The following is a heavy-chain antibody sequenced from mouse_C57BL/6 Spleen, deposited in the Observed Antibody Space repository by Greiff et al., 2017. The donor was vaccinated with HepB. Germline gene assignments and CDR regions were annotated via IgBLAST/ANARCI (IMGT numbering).Heavy chain of an antibody. CDR2: INPNNGGT. Sequence: VQLQQSGPELVKPGASVKISCKASGYTFTDYYMNWVKQSHGKSLEWIGDINPNNGGTSYNQKFKGKATLTVDKSSSTAYMELRSLTSEDSAVYYCARSTYYGSRGGFDYWGQGTTLTVSS. J-gene: IGHJ2*01. CDR1: GYTFTDYY. D-gene: IGHD1-1*01. V-gene: IGHV1-26*01. CDR3: ARSTYYGSRGGFDY.